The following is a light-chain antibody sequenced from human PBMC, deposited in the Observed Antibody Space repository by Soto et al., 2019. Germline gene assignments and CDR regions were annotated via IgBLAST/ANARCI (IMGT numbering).Light chain of an antibody. Sequence: IVLTQSPGTLSLSPGERATLSCRASQSVSSKYLAWYQQKPGQAPRLLIYGASNRATGIPDRFSGSGSGTDFTLTISRLEPEVFAVYYCQQYESSPPLTFGGGTKVEIK. J-gene: IGKJ4*01. V-gene: IGKV3-20*01. CDR1: QSVSSKY. CDR3: QQYESSPPLT. CDR2: GAS.